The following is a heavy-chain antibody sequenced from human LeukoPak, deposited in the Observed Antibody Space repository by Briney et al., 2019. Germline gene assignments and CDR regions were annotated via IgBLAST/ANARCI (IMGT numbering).Heavy chain of an antibody. V-gene: IGHV5-51*01. D-gene: IGHD2-8*01. Sequence: GESLKISCKGSGYSFTSYWIGWVRQMPGKGLEWIGITYPGDSDTRYSPSFQGQVTISADKSISTAYLQWSSLKASDTAIYYCAKTTNISPPQYFDSWGQGTLVTVSS. CDR1: GYSFTSYW. CDR2: TYPGDSDT. J-gene: IGHJ4*02. CDR3: AKTTNISPPQYFDS.